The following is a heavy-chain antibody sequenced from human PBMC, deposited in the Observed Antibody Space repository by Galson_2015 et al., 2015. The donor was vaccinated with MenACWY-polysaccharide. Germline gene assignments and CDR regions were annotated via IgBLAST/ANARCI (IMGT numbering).Heavy chain of an antibody. J-gene: IGHJ4*02. CDR1: GYSFTSYW. CDR2: IYPGDSDT. V-gene: IGHV5-51*03. D-gene: IGHD3-22*01. CDR3: ARGENYYDSSGYIEPPVNHFDY. Sequence: QSGAEVTKPGESLTISCKGSGYSFTSYWIGWVRQMPGKGLEWMGIIYPGDSDTRYSPSFQGQVTISADKSISTAYLQWSSLKASDTAMYYCARGENYYDSSGYIEPPVNHFDYWGQGTLVTVSS.